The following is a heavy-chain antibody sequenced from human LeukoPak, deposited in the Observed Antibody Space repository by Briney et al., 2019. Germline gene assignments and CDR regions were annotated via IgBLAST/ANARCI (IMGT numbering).Heavy chain of an antibody. J-gene: IGHJ3*02. CDR1: GYSISSGYY. CDR3: ARVEIAAAGNADAFDI. CDR2: IYHSGST. Sequence: SETLSLTCTVSGYSISSGYYWGWIRQPPGKGLEWIGSIYHSGSTYYNPSLKSRVTISVDTSKNQFSLKLSSVTAADTAVYYCARVEIAAAGNADAFDIWGQGTMVTVSS. D-gene: IGHD6-13*01. V-gene: IGHV4-38-2*02.